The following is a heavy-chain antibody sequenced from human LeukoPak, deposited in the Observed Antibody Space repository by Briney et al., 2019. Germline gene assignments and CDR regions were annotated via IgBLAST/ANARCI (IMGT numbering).Heavy chain of an antibody. D-gene: IGHD3-3*01. J-gene: IGHJ6*02. CDR3: ARGPTDYDFWSVDGMDV. CDR1: GGSISSGDYY. CDR2: IYYSGST. V-gene: IGHV4-30-4*01. Sequence: TTSETLSLTCTVSGGSISSGDYYWSWIRQPPGKGLEWIGYIYYSGSTYYNPSLKSRVTISVGTSKNQFSLKLGSVTAADTAVYYCARGPTDYDFWSVDGMDVWGQGTTVTVSS.